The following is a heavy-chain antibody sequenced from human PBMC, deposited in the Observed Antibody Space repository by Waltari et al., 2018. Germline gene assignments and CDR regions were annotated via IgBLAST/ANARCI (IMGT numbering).Heavy chain of an antibody. CDR3: ARGEAVAGKNYYYYYYYMDV. D-gene: IGHD6-19*01. CDR1: GGSISSYY. J-gene: IGHJ6*03. V-gene: IGHV4-59*01. CDR2: IYYSGST. Sequence: QVQLQESGPGLVKPSETLSLTCTVSGGSISSYYWSWIRQPPGKGLEWIGYIYYSGSTNYNPSLKSRVTISVGTSKNQFSLKLSSVTAADTAVYYCARGEAVAGKNYYYYYYYMDVWGKGTTVTVSS.